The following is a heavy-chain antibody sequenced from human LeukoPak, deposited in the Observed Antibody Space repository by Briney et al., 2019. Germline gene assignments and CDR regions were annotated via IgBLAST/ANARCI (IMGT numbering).Heavy chain of an antibody. CDR1: GGSFSGYY. D-gene: IGHD2-15*01. CDR3: SRASFIVVVEAATEGGWFDP. Sequence: SETLSLTCAVYGGSFSGYYWSWIRQPPGKGLEWIGEINHSGSTNYNPSLKSRVTISVDTSKNQFSLKLSSVTAADTAVYYWSRASFIVVVEAATEGGWFDPWAREPWSPSPQ. CDR2: INHSGST. V-gene: IGHV4-34*01. J-gene: IGHJ5*02.